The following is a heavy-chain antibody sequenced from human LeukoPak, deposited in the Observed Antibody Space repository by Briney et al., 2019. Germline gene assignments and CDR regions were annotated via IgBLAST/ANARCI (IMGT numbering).Heavy chain of an antibody. CDR1: GGSISSYY. Sequence: SETLSLTCTVSGGSISSYYWSWIRQPAGKGLEWIGRIYTSGSTNYNPSLKSRVTMSVDTSKNQFSLKLSSVTAADTAVYYCARDSGTTGEVKFDPWGQGILVTVSS. J-gene: IGHJ5*02. V-gene: IGHV4-4*07. CDR2: IYTSGST. D-gene: IGHD3-10*01. CDR3: ARDSGTTGEVKFDP.